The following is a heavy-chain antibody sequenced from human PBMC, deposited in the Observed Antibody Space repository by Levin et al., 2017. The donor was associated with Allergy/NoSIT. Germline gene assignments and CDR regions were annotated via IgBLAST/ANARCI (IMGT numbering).Heavy chain of an antibody. CDR1: GGSFSGYY. CDR2: INRSGSI. CDR3: ARDAYYYDSSGYYYYYGLDL. Sequence: NASETLSLTCAVYGGSFSGYYWSLIRQPPGKGLEWIGEINRSGSINYNPSLKSRVTISADTSKSQFSLKLSSVTAADTAVYYCARDAYYYDSSGYYYYYGLDLWGQGTTVTVSS. D-gene: IGHD3-22*01. J-gene: IGHJ6*02. V-gene: IGHV4-34*01.